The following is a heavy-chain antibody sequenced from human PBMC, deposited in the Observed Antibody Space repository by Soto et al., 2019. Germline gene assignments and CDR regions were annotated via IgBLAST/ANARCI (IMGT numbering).Heavy chain of an antibody. CDR1: GFTFSDYY. V-gene: IGHV3-11*01. Sequence: GGSLRLSCAASGFTFSDYYMSWIHQAPGKGLEWVSYISSSGSTIYYADSVKGRFTISRDNAKNSLYLQMNSLRAEDTAVYYCATNSAGTVYYYYYYMDVWGKGTTVTVSS. CDR3: ATNSAGTVYYYYYYMDV. J-gene: IGHJ6*03. D-gene: IGHD6-13*01. CDR2: ISSSGSTI.